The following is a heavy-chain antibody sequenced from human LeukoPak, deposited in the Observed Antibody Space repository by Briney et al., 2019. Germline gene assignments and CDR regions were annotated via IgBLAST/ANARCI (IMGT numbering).Heavy chain of an antibody. CDR3: VGFGGVRHGGY. Sequence: SETLSLTCTVSGGSISSYYWSWIRQPPGKGLEWIGYIYYSGSTNYNPSLKSRATISIDTSKNQFSLKLTSVTAADTAVYYCVGFGGVRHGGYWGQGTLVTVSS. J-gene: IGHJ4*02. CDR2: IYYSGST. CDR1: GGSISSYY. D-gene: IGHD3-16*01. V-gene: IGHV4-59*01.